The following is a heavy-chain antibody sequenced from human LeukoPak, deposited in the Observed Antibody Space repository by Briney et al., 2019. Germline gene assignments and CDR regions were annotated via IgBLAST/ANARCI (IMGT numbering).Heavy chain of an antibody. J-gene: IGHJ4*02. CDR2: IDTKTGNL. D-gene: IGHD3-22*01. CDR3: AIHPSDSSGYFSY. CDR1: GYTFSSCA. V-gene: IGHV7-4-1*02. Sequence: ASVKVSCKASGYTFSSCAINWVRQAPGQGLEYMGWIDTKTGNLTYAQGFTGRFVFSLDTSVSTAYLQISSLKAEDTAVYYCAIHPSDSSGYFSYWGQGALVTVSS.